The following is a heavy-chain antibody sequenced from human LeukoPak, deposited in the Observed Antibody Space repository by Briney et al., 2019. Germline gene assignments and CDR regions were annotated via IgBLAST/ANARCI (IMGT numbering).Heavy chain of an antibody. Sequence: SETLSLTCAVYGGSFSGYYWSWIRQPPGKGLEWIGEINHSGSTNYNPSLKRRVTISVDTSKNQFSLKLSSVTAADTAVYYCARLTGYCSSTSCPTTDYWGQGTLVTVSS. V-gene: IGHV4-34*01. CDR3: ARLTGYCSSTSCPTTDY. CDR1: GGSFSGYY. D-gene: IGHD2-2*01. J-gene: IGHJ4*02. CDR2: INHSGST.